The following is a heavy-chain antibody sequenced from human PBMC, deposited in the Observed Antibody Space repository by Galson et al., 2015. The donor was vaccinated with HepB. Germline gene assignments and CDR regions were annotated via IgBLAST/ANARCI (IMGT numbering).Heavy chain of an antibody. CDR2: ISGSGDYI. D-gene: IGHD4-23*01. CDR1: GFTFGQDG. Sequence: SLRLSCAASGFTFGQDGMSWVHQAPGKGLEWVSVISGSGDYINYADSVRGRFTISRDNSRSTLYLHMNSLRVEDTAIYYCARDLGGHRADYFEYWGQGTLVTVSS. V-gene: IGHV3-23*01. CDR3: ARDLGGHRADYFEY. J-gene: IGHJ4*02.